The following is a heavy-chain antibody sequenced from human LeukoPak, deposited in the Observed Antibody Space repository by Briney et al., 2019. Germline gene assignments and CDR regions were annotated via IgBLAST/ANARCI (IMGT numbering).Heavy chain of an antibody. CDR3: AKSGGYGLIDY. CDR2: IYHSGST. D-gene: IGHD1-26*01. CDR1: GGSISSYY. J-gene: IGHJ4*02. Sequence: SETLSLTCTVSGGSISSYYWGWIRQPPRKGLEWIGSIYHSGSTYYNSSLKSRVTISVDTSKNQFSLRLNSVTAADTAMYYCAKSGGYGLIDYWGQGTRVTVSS. V-gene: IGHV4-38-2*02.